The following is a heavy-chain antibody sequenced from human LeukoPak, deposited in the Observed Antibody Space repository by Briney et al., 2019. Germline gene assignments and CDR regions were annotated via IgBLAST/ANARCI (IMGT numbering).Heavy chain of an antibody. D-gene: IGHD3-22*01. CDR3: ARQTYYYDSSGYKPEVFDY. CDR2: IYSGGRT. Sequence: GGSLRLSCAASGFTVSSNYMSWVRQAPGKGLEWVSVIYSGGRTYYAESVKGRFTISRDNSKNTLYLQMNSLRAEDTAVYYCARQTYYYDSSGYKPEVFDYWGQGTLVTVSS. J-gene: IGHJ4*02. V-gene: IGHV3-66*04. CDR1: GFTVSSNY.